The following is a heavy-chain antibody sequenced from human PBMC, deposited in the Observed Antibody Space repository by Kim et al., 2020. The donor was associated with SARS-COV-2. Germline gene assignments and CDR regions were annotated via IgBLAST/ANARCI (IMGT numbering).Heavy chain of an antibody. J-gene: IGHJ4*02. CDR3: ARGGGPGRGYYFDY. Sequence: PSLKSRVTISVDTSKNQFSLKLSSVTAADTAVYYCARGGGPGRGYYFDYWGQGTLVTVSS. D-gene: IGHD1-1*01. V-gene: IGHV4-59*09.